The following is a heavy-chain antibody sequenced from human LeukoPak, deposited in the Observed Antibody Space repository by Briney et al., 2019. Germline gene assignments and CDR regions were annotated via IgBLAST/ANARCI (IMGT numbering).Heavy chain of an antibody. D-gene: IGHD6-13*01. CDR1: GFTFSSYS. CDR2: ISNGGATR. V-gene: IGHV3-23*01. CDR3: AKRVSGSSWEHQTIDY. J-gene: IGHJ4*02. Sequence: PGGSLRLSCAASGFTFSSYSMNWVRQAPGKGLEWVSAISNGGATRNYADSVKGRFTISRDNSQNTLYLQMNSLSADDTAVYYCAKRVSGSSWEHQTIDYWGQGTLVTVSS.